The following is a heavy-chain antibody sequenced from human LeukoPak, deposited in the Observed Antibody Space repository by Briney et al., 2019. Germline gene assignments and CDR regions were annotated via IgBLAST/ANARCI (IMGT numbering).Heavy chain of an antibody. Sequence: SETLSLTCTVSGGSISSYYWSWIRQPPGKGLEWIGYIYYSGSTNYNPSLESRVTISLDTSKNQFSLRLSSLTAADTAVYYCARDRLSLGAFDIWGQGTMVTVSS. CDR2: IYYSGST. CDR1: GGSISSYY. J-gene: IGHJ3*02. D-gene: IGHD7-27*01. V-gene: IGHV4-59*12. CDR3: ARDRLSLGAFDI.